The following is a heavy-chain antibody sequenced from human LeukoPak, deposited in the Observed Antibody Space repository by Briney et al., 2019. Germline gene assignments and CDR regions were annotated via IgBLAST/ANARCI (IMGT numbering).Heavy chain of an antibody. Sequence: ASVKVSCKASGGTFSSYAISCVRQAPGQGLEWMGGIIPIFGTANYAQKFQGRVTITADESTSTAYMELSSLRSEDTAVYYCARVLMATINYSYLIVVCAKGTTVTVSS. V-gene: IGHV1-69*01. CDR3: ARVLMATINYSYLIVV. J-gene: IGHJ6*03. D-gene: IGHD5-24*01. CDR1: GGTFSSYA. CDR2: IIPIFGTA.